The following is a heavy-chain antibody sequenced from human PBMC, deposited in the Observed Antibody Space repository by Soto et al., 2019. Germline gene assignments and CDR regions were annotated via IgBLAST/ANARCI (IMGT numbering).Heavy chain of an antibody. CDR3: ARDKDRLQLGGNYYYILDV. Sequence: QVQLVQSGAEVKKPGSSVKVSCKTSGGTFSTSAISWVRQAPGQGLAWVGGIMPVFPTPDYAQNFQGRVTITADDSTTTASLELTSLRADDTAVYYCARDKDRLQLGGNYYYILDVWGQGTAITVSS. J-gene: IGHJ6*02. CDR2: IMPVFPTP. D-gene: IGHD1-1*01. CDR1: GGTFSTSA. V-gene: IGHV1-69*12.